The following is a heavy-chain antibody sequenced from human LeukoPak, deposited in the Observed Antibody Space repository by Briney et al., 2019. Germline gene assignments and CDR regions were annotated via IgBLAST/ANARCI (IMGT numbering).Heavy chain of an antibody. Sequence: SETLSLTCTVSGGSINNYYWSWIRQPPGKGPEGIGYIYYRGSTNYNPSLKSRVTFSVDTSKNQFSLKLNSVTAADTAVYYCARGGDYGDLRYFDYWGQGTLVTVSS. CDR3: ARGGDYGDLRYFDY. V-gene: IGHV4-59*01. J-gene: IGHJ4*02. D-gene: IGHD4-17*01. CDR1: GGSINNYY. CDR2: IYYRGST.